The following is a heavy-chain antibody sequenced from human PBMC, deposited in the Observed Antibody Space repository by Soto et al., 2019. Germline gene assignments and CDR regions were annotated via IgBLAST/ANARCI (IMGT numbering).Heavy chain of an antibody. J-gene: IGHJ2*01. Sequence: EVQLVESGGGLVQPGRSLRLSCAASGFTFDDYAMHWVRQAPGKGLEWVSGISWNSGSIGYADSVKGRFTISRDNAKNSLYLQMNSLRAEDTALYYCAKDGPPSDKVNWYFVLWGRGTLVTVSS. V-gene: IGHV3-9*01. CDR3: AKDGPPSDKVNWYFVL. CDR2: ISWNSGSI. CDR1: GFTFDDYA. D-gene: IGHD2-15*01.